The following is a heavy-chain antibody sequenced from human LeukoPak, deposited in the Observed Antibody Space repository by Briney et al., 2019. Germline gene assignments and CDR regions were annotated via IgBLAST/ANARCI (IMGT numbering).Heavy chain of an antibody. V-gene: IGHV4-59*11. CDR1: GGSISSHY. Sequence: SETLSLTCTASGGSISSHYWSWIRQPPGKGLEWIGYIYYSGSTNYNPSLKSRVTISVDTSKNQFSLKLSSVTAADTTVYYCARVVPAGRGYMDVWGKGTTVTVSS. CDR2: IYYSGST. D-gene: IGHD2-2*01. J-gene: IGHJ6*03. CDR3: ARVVPAGRGYMDV.